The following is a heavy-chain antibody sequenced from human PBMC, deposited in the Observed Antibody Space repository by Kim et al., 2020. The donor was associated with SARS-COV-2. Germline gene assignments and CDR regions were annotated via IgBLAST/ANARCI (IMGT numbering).Heavy chain of an antibody. CDR1: GFTFSNAW. D-gene: IGHD3-22*01. CDR2: IKSKTDGGTT. CDR3: TTSSGYPPHYYYGMDV. J-gene: IGHJ6*02. Sequence: GGSLRLSCAASGFTFSNAWMSWVRQAPGKGLEWVGRIKSKTDGGTTDYAAPVKGRFTIARDDSKNTLSLQMNSLKTEDTAVYYCTTSSGYPPHYYYGMDVWGQGTTVTVSS. V-gene: IGHV3-15*01.